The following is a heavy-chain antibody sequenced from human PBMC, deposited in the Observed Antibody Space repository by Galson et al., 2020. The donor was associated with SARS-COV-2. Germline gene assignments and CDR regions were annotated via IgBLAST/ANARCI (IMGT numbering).Heavy chain of an antibody. CDR1: GFTFSSHA. Sequence: GGSLRLSCAASGFTFSSHAIHWVRQAPGKGLEWVAIISYEGRTKYNEDSVKGRFTISRDNSKNTLYLQMNSLRPEDTAVYYCARETIEATSSYFDYWGQGTLVTVSS. J-gene: IGHJ4*02. CDR2: ISYEGRTK. V-gene: IGHV3-30*14. D-gene: IGHD5-12*01. CDR3: ARETIEATSSYFDY.